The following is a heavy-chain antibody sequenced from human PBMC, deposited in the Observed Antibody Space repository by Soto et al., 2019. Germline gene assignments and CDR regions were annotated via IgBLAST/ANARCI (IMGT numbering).Heavy chain of an antibody. D-gene: IGHD5-18*01. J-gene: IGHJ4*02. CDR2: IIPILGIA. CDR1: GYTFTSYD. V-gene: IGHV1-69*04. Sequence: SVKVSCKASGYTFTSYDITWVRQATGQGLEWMGRIIPILGIANYAQKFQGRVTITADKSTSTAYMELSSLRSEDTAVYYCARAPGYSYGSAFDYWGQGTLVTVSS. CDR3: ARAPGYSYGSAFDY.